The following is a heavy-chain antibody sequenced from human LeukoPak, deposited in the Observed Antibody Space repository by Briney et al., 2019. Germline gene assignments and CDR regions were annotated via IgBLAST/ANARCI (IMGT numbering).Heavy chain of an antibody. CDR1: GDSISSASYC. CDR3: ARVNRNFYYDSSGYGHFYDMDV. J-gene: IGHJ6*03. Sequence: PSETLSLTCAVSGDSISSASYCWSWVRQPAGKGLEWIGRFYSNGSTNYNPSLKSRVTISVDTSQNQFSLRLNSVTVADTAVYYCARVNRNFYYDSSGYGHFYDMDVWGKGTTVTVSS. V-gene: IGHV4-61*02. CDR2: FYSNGST. D-gene: IGHD3-22*01.